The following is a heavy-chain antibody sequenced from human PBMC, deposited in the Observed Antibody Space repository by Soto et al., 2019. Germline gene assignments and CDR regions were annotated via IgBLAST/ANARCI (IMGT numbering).Heavy chain of an antibody. V-gene: IGHV3-30*18. D-gene: IGHD4-17*01. Sequence: GGSLRLSCAASGFTFSSYGMHWVRQAPGKGLEWVAVISYDGSNKYYADSVKGRFTISRDNSKNTLYLQMNSLRAEDTAVYYCAKDLSTVVTPVRFDYWGQGTLVTVSS. CDR2: ISYDGSNK. CDR3: AKDLSTVVTPVRFDY. CDR1: GFTFSSYG. J-gene: IGHJ4*02.